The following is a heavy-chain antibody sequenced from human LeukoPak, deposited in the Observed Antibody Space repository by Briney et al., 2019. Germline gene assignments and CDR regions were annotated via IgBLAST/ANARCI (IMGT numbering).Heavy chain of an antibody. CDR1: AFTFSNYA. Sequence: PGGSLRLSCAASAFTFSNYAMSWVRQAPGKGLEWVSSISGSGGSTYYADSVKGRFTISRDNSKNTLYLQMNSLRAEDTAVYYCAKVGWFGELLPQPFAYWGQGTLVTVSS. D-gene: IGHD3-10*01. CDR3: AKVGWFGELLPQPFAY. J-gene: IGHJ4*02. CDR2: ISGSGGST. V-gene: IGHV3-23*01.